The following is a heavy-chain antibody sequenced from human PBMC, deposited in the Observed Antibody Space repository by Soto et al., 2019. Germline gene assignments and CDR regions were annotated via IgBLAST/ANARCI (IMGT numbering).Heavy chain of an antibody. Sequence: GGSLRLSCAASGFTFSSYSMNWVRQAPGKGLEWVSSISSSSSYIYYADSVKGRFTISRDNAKNSLYLQMNSLRAEDTAVYYCARDPLLQDDYDILTGYSSRWFDPWGQGTLVTVSS. CDR2: ISSSSSYI. D-gene: IGHD3-9*01. CDR3: ARDPLLQDDYDILTGYSSRWFDP. CDR1: GFTFSSYS. J-gene: IGHJ5*02. V-gene: IGHV3-21*01.